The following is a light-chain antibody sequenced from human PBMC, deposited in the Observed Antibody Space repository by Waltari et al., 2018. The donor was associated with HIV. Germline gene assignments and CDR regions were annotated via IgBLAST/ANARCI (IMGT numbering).Light chain of an antibody. V-gene: IGLV2-8*01. J-gene: IGLJ1*01. CDR2: EVS. Sequence: QSALTQPPSASGSPGQSVTISCTGTSSDVGGYNYVPWYQLPPGKAPKLMIYEVSKRPSGVPDRFSGSKSGNTASLTVSGLQSEDEADYFCASYAGSTNVFGTGTKVTVL. CDR1: SSDVGGYNY. CDR3: ASYAGSTNV.